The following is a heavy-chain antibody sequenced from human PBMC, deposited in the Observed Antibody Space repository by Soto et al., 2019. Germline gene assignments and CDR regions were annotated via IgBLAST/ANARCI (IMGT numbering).Heavy chain of an antibody. CDR3: ARGGGLNYYGYIDV. V-gene: IGHV1-2*04. J-gene: IGHJ6*03. Sequence: QVQLVQSGAEVKKPGASVKVSCKASGYTFTGYYMHWMRQAPGQGLEWLGWINPNSGETDYAQNCQGWVTMTRDMSISTAYMELSGLKSNDTAVYYCARGGGLNYYGYIDVWGKGTAVTVSS. CDR2: INPNSGET. CDR1: GYTFTGYY.